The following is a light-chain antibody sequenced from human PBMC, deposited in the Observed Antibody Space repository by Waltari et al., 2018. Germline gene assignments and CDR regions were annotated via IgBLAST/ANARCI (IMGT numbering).Light chain of an antibody. V-gene: IGLV3-1*01. CDR3: QAWDNFTVA. CDR1: ELGDKY. Sequence: SYELTQPPSVSVSPVQTASISCSGDELGDKYACWYRQKPGQSPVLVLYQDTKRPSGIPERFSGSNSGITATLTIRGTQPVDEADYYCQAWDNFTVAFGGGTKLSVL. J-gene: IGLJ2*01. CDR2: QDT.